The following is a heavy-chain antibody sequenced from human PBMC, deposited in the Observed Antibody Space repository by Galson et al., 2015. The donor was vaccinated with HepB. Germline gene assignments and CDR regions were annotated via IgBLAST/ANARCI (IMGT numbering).Heavy chain of an antibody. D-gene: IGHD2-15*01. CDR3: ARAVSLGGRRFDY. Sequence: CAISGDSVSSNSAAWNWIRQSPSRGLEWLGRTYYRSKWYTDYAISVRGRIIINPDTSKNHFSLQLNSVTPEDTAVYYCARAVSLGGRRFDYWGQGTLVTVSS. CDR2: TYYRSKWYT. V-gene: IGHV6-1*01. CDR1: GDSVSSNSAA. J-gene: IGHJ4*02.